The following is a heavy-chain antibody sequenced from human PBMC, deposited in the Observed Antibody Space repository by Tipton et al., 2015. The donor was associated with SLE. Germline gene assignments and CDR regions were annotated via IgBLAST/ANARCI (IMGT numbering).Heavy chain of an antibody. J-gene: IGHJ4*02. CDR3: ASEGAAMASDY. CDR1: GYTFTNYD. Sequence: QSGPEVKKPGASVKVSCKASGYTFTNYDINWVRQATGQGLEWMGWMNPNSGYTGYAQKFQGRVTMTRNTSISTAYMELSSLKSEGTAVYYCASEGAAMASDYWGQGPLVTVSS. CDR2: MNPNSGYT. D-gene: IGHD2-2*01. V-gene: IGHV1-8*01.